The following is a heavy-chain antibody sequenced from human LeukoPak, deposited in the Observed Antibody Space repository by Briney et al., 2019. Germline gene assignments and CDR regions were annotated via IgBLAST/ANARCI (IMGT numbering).Heavy chain of an antibody. CDR3: ARDSVAAAGGLDYYYYMDV. CDR1: GFTFSSYA. CDR2: ISSSSSYI. D-gene: IGHD6-13*01. Sequence: AGGSLRLSCAASGFTFSSYAMSWVRQAPGKGLEWVSSISSSSSYIYYADSVKGRFTISRDNAKNSLYLQMNSLRAEDTAVYYCARDSVAAAGGLDYYYYMDVWGKGTTVTVSS. V-gene: IGHV3-21*01. J-gene: IGHJ6*03.